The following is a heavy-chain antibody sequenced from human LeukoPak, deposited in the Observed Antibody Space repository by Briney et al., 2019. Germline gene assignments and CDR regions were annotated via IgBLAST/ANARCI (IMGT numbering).Heavy chain of an antibody. CDR1: GFTFSDYS. V-gene: IGHV3-21*05. Sequence: GGSLRLSCAASGFTFSDYSMNWVRRAPGRGLEWISYIGLAGGFVSYADSVKGRFSISSDTARNSVYLQMSSLRAEDTAVYCCARDHNWAFDSWGQGTLVTVSS. D-gene: IGHD1-20*01. J-gene: IGHJ4*02. CDR3: ARDHNWAFDS. CDR2: IGLAGGFV.